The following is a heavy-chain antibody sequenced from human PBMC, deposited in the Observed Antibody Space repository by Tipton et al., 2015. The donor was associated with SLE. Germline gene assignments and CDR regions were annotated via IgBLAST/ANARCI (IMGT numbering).Heavy chain of an antibody. Sequence: TLSLTCAVSGYSISSGYYWSWIRQPPGKGLEWIGYIYYSGSTNYNPSLKSRVTISVDTSKNQFSLKLSSVTAADTAVYYCARDPGGYRRGMDVWGQGTTVTVSS. J-gene: IGHJ6*02. D-gene: IGHD5-18*01. CDR3: ARDPGGYRRGMDV. CDR1: GYSISSGYY. V-gene: IGHV4-61*01. CDR2: IYYSGST.